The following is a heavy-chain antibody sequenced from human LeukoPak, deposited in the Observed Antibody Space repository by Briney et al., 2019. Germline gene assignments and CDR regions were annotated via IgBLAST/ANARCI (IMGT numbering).Heavy chain of an antibody. CDR1: GFPFSISW. CDR3: AFGNAFDV. V-gene: IGHV3-7*01. D-gene: IGHD2-15*01. Sequence: GGSLRLSCAASGFPFSISWMSWVRQAPGKGLQCVGNIKPDGIEPFYVDSVRGRFTISRDNARNLLFLQMNSLRVDDTAVYYCAFGNAFDVWGRGTMVTVSS. CDR2: IKPDGIEP. J-gene: IGHJ3*01.